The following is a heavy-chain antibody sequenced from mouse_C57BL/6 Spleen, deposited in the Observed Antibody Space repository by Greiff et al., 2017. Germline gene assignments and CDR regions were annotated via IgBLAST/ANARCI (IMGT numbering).Heavy chain of an antibody. CDR1: GFTFSDYG. D-gene: IGHD3-2*02. Sequence: DVKLVESGGGLVKPGGSLKLSCAASGFTFSDYGMHWVRQAPEKGLEWVAYISSGSSTIYYADTVKGRFTISRDNAKNTLFLQMTSLRSEDTAMYYCARDSSGYGYAMDYWGQGTSVTVSS. J-gene: IGHJ4*01. CDR2: ISSGSSTI. V-gene: IGHV5-17*01. CDR3: ARDSSGYGYAMDY.